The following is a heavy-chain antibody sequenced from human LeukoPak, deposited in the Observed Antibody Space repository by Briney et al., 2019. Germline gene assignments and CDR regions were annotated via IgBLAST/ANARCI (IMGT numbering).Heavy chain of an antibody. Sequence: SVTVSCMASVYTFTGYYMHWLRQAASQGLEGMGWINPNSGGTKYAHKFQERVTMTRDTSISTAYMELSRLRSDDTAVYYCARDGSGSYYIYNWFDPWGQGTLVTVSS. J-gene: IGHJ5*02. V-gene: IGHV1-2*07. CDR2: INPNSGGT. D-gene: IGHD3-10*01. CDR3: ARDGSGSYYIYNWFDP. CDR1: VYTFTGYY.